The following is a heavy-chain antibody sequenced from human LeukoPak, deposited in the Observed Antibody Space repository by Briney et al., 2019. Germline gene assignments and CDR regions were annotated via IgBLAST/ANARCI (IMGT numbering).Heavy chain of an antibody. D-gene: IGHD6-19*01. CDR2: IKQDGSEK. Sequence: GGSLRLSCAASGFTFSSYWMSWVRQAPGKGLEWVANIKQDGSEKYYVDSVKGRFTISRDNAKNSLSLQMNTLRAEDTAVYYCARHGAGDAFDIWGQGTMVTVSS. V-gene: IGHV3-7*01. CDR3: ARHGAGDAFDI. CDR1: GFTFSSYW. J-gene: IGHJ3*02.